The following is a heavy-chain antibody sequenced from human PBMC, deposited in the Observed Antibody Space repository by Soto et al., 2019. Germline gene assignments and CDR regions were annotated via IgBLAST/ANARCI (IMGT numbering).Heavy chain of an antibody. CDR2: IYPGDSDT. CDR3: ARRGSSVSYYYYGMDV. D-gene: IGHD6-19*01. Sequence: PGESLKISCKGSGYSFTSYWIGWVRQMPGKGLEWMGIIYPGDSDTRYSPSFQGQVTISADKSISTAYLQWSSLKASDTAMYYCARRGSSVSYYYYGMDVWGQGTKVTVSS. J-gene: IGHJ6*02. CDR1: GYSFTSYW. V-gene: IGHV5-51*01.